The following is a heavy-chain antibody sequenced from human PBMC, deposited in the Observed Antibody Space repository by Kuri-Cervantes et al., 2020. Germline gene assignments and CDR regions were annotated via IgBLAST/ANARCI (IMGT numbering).Heavy chain of an antibody. CDR3: ARGPYGDYPLDY. CDR2: ISGSGGST. CDR1: GFTFSSYA. D-gene: IGHD4-17*01. J-gene: IGHJ4*02. Sequence: LSLTCAASGFTFSSYAMSWVRQAPGKGLEWVSAISGSGGSTYYADSVKGRFTISRDNSKNTLYLQMNSLRAEDTAVYYCARGPYGDYPLDYWGQGTLVTVSS. V-gene: IGHV3-23*01.